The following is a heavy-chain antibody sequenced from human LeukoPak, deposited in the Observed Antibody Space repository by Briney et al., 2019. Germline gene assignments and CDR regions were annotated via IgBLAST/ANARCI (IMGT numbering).Heavy chain of an antibody. D-gene: IGHD3-3*01. CDR2: IWYGGSNK. CDR3: AKSEWGFENAFDI. Sequence: GGSLRLSCAASGFTFSSYGMHWVRQAPGKGLEWVSVIWYGGSNKYYADSVKGRFTISRDNSKNTLYLQMNSLRAEDTAVYYCAKSEWGFENAFDIWGQGTMVTASS. J-gene: IGHJ3*02. CDR1: GFTFSSYG. V-gene: IGHV3-30*02.